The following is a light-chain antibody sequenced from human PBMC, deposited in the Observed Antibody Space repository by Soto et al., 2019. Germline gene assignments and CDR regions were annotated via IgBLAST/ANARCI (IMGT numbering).Light chain of an antibody. CDR2: KAS. J-gene: IGKJ1*01. CDR3: QPYNSYWT. CDR1: QSISSW. Sequence: DIQMTQSPSTLSASVGDSVTITCRASQSISSWLAWYQQKPGKAPKRLIYKASSLESGVPSRVSGSGSGTEFSLTISSLQPDDFATYYCQPYNSYWTFGQGTKVEIK. V-gene: IGKV1-5*03.